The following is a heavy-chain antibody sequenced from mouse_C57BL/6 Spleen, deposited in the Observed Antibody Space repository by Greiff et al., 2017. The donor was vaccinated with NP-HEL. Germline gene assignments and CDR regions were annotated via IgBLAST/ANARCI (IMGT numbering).Heavy chain of an antibody. D-gene: IGHD3-2*02. CDR1: GYTFTSYG. J-gene: IGHJ2*01. CDR2: IYPRSGNT. Sequence: QVQLQQSGAELARPGASVKLSCKASGYTFTSYGISWVKQRTGQGLEWIGEIYPRSGNTYYNEKFKGKATLTADKSSSTAYMELRSLTSEDSAVYFCARWGSSGYGEYYFDDWGKGTTLTVSS. CDR3: ARWGSSGYGEYYFDD. V-gene: IGHV1-81*01.